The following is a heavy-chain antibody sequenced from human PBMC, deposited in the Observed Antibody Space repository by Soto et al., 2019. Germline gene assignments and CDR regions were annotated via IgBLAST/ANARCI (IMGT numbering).Heavy chain of an antibody. D-gene: IGHD1-26*01. CDR3: ARGGWELLPFDY. CDR1: GFSPSSYY. CDR2: IYYSGST. J-gene: IGHJ4*02. Sequence: SETLSLTCSVSGFSPSSYYLSWLRQPPGKGLEWIGYIYYSGSTNYNPSLKSRVTISVDTSKNQFSLKLSSVTAADTAVYYCARGGWELLPFDYWGQGTLVTVSS. V-gene: IGHV4-59*01.